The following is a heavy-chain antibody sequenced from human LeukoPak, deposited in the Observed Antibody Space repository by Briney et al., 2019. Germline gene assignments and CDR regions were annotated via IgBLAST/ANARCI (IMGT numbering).Heavy chain of an antibody. J-gene: IGHJ4*02. V-gene: IGHV4-59*01. CDR1: GGSISSYY. Sequence: SETLSLTCTVSGGSISSYYWSWIRQPPGKGLEWIGYIYYSGSTNYNPSLKSRVTISVDTSKNQFSLKLSSVTAADTAVYFCARSKRDPYGVIPDYGGQGTLVTVSS. CDR2: IYYSGST. CDR3: ARSKRDPYGVIPDY. D-gene: IGHD3-10*01.